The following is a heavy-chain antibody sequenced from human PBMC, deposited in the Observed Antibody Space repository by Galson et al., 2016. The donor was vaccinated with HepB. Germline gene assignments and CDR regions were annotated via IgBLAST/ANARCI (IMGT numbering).Heavy chain of an antibody. CDR2: IYWDDDK. Sequence: PALVKPTQTLTLTCSFSGFSINTGGMGVGWIRQHPGKALEWLALIYWDDDKRYSPSLKSRLTITKDTSRNQVVLTMNNMDPVDTATYYCAHLNSFDYDAQYFQDFDYWGPGTLVIVSS. V-gene: IGHV2-5*02. D-gene: IGHD3-16*01. J-gene: IGHJ4*02. CDR1: GFSINTGGMG. CDR3: AHLNSFDYDAQYFQDFDY.